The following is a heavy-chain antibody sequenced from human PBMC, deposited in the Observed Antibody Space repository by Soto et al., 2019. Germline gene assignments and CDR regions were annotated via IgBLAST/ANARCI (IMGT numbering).Heavy chain of an antibody. V-gene: IGHV1-69*02. CDR3: AREVVGAMDV. CDR1: GGTFSSYT. J-gene: IGHJ6*02. Sequence: QVQLVQSGAEVKKPGSSVKVSCKASGGTFSSYTISWVRQAPGQGLEWMGRMIPILGIANYAQKFQGRVTITADKSTSTAYMELSSLRSEDTAVYYCAREVVGAMDVWGQGTTVTVSS. CDR2: MIPILGIA. D-gene: IGHD1-26*01.